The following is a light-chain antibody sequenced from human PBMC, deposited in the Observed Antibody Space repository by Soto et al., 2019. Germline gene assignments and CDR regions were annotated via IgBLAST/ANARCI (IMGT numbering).Light chain of an antibody. V-gene: IGLV2-8*01. CDR2: EVT. CDR3: RSSAGGYNEV. J-gene: IGLJ1*01. CDR1: SSDIGGYNY. Sequence: QSAPTQPPSASGSPGTSATISCTGTSSDIGGYNYVSWYQQHPGNAPKLLIYEVTKRPSGVPDRFSGSKSGNTASLTVSGVQAEDEVDYYCRSSAGGYNEVFRSGNKVTVL.